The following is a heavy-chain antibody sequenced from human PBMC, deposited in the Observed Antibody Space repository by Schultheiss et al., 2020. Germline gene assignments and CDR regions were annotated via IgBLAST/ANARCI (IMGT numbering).Heavy chain of an antibody. CDR3: TTDSPGYGDDYYYYYGMDV. V-gene: IGHV3-15*07. CDR2: IKSKTDGGTT. CDR1: GFTFSNAW. D-gene: IGHD4-17*01. Sequence: GGSLRLSCAASGFTFSNAWMNWVRQAPGKGLEWVGRIKSKTDGGTTDYAAPVKGRFTISRDDSKNTLYLQMNSLKTEDTAVYYCTTDSPGYGDDYYYYYGMDVWGKGTTVTVSS. J-gene: IGHJ6*04.